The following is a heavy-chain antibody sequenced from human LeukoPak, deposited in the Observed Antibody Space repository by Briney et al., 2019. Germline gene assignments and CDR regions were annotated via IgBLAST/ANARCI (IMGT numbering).Heavy chain of an antibody. V-gene: IGHV1-2*02. CDR3: ARDRGYCSSTSCSTLNWFDP. CDR1: GYTFTSYG. CDR2: INPNSGGT. D-gene: IGHD2-2*01. J-gene: IGHJ5*02. Sequence: ASVKVSCKASGYTFTSYGISWVRQAPGQGLEWMGWINPNSGGTNYAQKFQGRVTMTRDTSISTAYMELSRLRSDDTAVYYCARDRGYCSSTSCSTLNWFDPWGQGTLVTVSS.